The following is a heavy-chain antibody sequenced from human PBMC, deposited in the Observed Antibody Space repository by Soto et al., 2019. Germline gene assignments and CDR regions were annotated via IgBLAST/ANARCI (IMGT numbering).Heavy chain of an antibody. D-gene: IGHD3-22*01. Sequence: QVQLQESGPGLVKPSQTLSLTCTVSGGSISSGVYYWSWIRQHPGKGLEWFGYIYYSGSTYYNPSRQRRVTISVDTSKNQFSLKLSSVTAADTAVYYCARDAGSSGYSYYFDYWGQGPLVTVSS. J-gene: IGHJ4*02. CDR1: GGSISSGVYY. CDR3: ARDAGSSGYSYYFDY. V-gene: IGHV4-31*03. CDR2: IYYSGST.